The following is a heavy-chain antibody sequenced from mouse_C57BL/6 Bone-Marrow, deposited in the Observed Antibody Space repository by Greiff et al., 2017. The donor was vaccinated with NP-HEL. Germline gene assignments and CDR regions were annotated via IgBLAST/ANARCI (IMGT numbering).Heavy chain of an antibody. J-gene: IGHJ2*01. V-gene: IGHV1-55*01. CDR1: GYTFTSYW. D-gene: IGHD2-2*01. Sequence: QVQLQQPGAELVKPGASVKMSCKASGYTFTSYWITWVKQRPGQGLEWIGDIYPGSGSTNYNEKFKSKATLTVDTSSSTAYRQLSSLTSEDSAVYYCAVMVTTEAYFDYWGQGTTLTVSS. CDR2: IYPGSGST. CDR3: AVMVTTEAYFDY.